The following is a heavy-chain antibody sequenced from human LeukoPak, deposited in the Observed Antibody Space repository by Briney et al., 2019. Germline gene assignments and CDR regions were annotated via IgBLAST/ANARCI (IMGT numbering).Heavy chain of an antibody. J-gene: IGHJ4*02. Sequence: SETLSLPCTVSGGSISSYYWSWIRQPPGKGLDWIGYIYYSGSTNYNPSLKSRVTISVDTSKNQFSLKLSSVTAADTAVYYCAREVVGSKVFDYWGQGTLVTVSS. V-gene: IGHV4-59*01. CDR1: GGSISSYY. D-gene: IGHD1-26*01. CDR3: AREVVGSKVFDY. CDR2: IYYSGST.